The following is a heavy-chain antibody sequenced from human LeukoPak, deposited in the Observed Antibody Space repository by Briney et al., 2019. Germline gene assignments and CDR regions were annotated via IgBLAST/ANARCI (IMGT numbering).Heavy chain of an antibody. CDR1: GGSISSYY. CDR3: ASSKVTTGSYFDY. J-gene: IGHJ4*02. V-gene: IGHV4-59*08. Sequence: PSETLSLTCTVSGGSISSYYWSWIRQPPGKGLEWIAYISDIGSINYNPPLKSRVTISLDTSKNQFSLKLSSVTAADTAVYYCASSKVTTGSYFDYWGQGTLVTVSS. CDR2: ISDIGSI. D-gene: IGHD4-4*01.